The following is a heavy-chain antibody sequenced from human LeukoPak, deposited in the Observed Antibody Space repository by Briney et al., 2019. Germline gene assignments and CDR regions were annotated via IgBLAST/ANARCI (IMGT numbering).Heavy chain of an antibody. CDR2: IYYSGST. Sequence: SETLSLTCTVSGGSISTYYWSWIRQPPGKGLEWIGYIYYSGSTNYNPSLKSRVTISVDTSKNQISLRLSSVTAADTAVYYCARLIHGSGSYFTSFDPWGQGTLVTVSS. V-gene: IGHV4-59*08. J-gene: IGHJ5*02. CDR3: ARLIHGSGSYFTSFDP. CDR1: GGSISTYY. D-gene: IGHD3-10*01.